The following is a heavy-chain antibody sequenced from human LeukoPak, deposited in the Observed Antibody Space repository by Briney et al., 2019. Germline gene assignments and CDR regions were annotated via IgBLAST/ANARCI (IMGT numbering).Heavy chain of an antibody. CDR2: INPSGGST. V-gene: IGHV1-46*01. D-gene: IGHD3-9*01. J-gene: IGHJ4*02. CDR3: ARDLVGSHTGYSSGAWDY. Sequence: ASVKVSCKASGYIFTSYYMHWVRQAPGQGLEWMGIINPSGGSTSYAQKFQGRVTMTRDMSTSTVYMELSSLRSEDTAVYYCARDLVGSHTGYSSGAWDYWGQGTLVTVSS. CDR1: GYIFTSYY.